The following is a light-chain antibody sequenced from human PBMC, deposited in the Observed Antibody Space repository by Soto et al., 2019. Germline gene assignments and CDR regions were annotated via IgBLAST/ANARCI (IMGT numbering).Light chain of an antibody. CDR1: SSNIGAGYD. CDR3: QSYDDSLSASV. Sequence: QSVLTQPPSVSGAPGQSVTISCTGSSSNIGAGYDVNWYQQLPGTAPKLLVYANNNRPSGVPGRFSGSKSGTSASLAITGLPAEDEADYHCQSYDDSLSASVFGGGTKLTVL. J-gene: IGLJ2*01. CDR2: ANN. V-gene: IGLV1-40*01.